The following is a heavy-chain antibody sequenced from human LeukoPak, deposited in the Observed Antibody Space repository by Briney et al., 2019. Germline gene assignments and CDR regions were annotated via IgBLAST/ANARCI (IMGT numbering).Heavy chain of an antibody. CDR1: GFTFSTYS. J-gene: IGHJ6*02. CDR3: ARGVKVRGVNYYGMDV. V-gene: IGHV3-48*04. D-gene: IGHD3-10*01. CDR2: INSSSSTI. Sequence: GGSLRLSRAASGFTFSTYSMNWVRQAPGKGLEWVSYINSSSSTIFYADSVKGRFTISRDDAKNSLYLQMNSLRAEDTAVYYCARGVKVRGVNYYGMDVWGQGTTVTVSS.